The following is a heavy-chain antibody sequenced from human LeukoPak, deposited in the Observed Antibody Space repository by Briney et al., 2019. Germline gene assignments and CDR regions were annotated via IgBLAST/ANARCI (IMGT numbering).Heavy chain of an antibody. J-gene: IGHJ4*02. V-gene: IGHV3-11*06. CDR1: GFTFSNYY. CDR2: ISTSSSYT. Sequence: GGSLGLSCAASGFTFSNYYMSWIRQAPGKGLEWVSYISTSSSYTNYADSVKGRFTISRDNAKNSLYLQMNSLRAEDTAVYYCARTSSSVLDYWGQGTLVTVSS. D-gene: IGHD5/OR15-5a*01. CDR3: ARTSSSVLDY.